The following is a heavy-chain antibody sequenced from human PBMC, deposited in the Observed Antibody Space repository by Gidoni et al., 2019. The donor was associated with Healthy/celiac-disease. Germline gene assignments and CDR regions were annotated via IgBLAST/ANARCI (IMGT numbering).Heavy chain of an antibody. V-gene: IGHV4-59*01. CDR1: GGSISSYY. CDR2: IYYSGST. Sequence: QVQLQESGPGLVKPSETLSLTCPVSGGSISSYYWSWIRQPPGKGLEWIGYIYYSGSTNYNPSLKSRVTISVDTSKNQFSLKLSSVTAADTAVYYCARGGYGDYDYWGQGTLVTVSS. CDR3: ARGGYGDYDY. D-gene: IGHD4-17*01. J-gene: IGHJ4*02.